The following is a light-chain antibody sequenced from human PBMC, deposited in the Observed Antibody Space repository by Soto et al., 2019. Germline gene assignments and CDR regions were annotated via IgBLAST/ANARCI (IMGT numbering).Light chain of an antibody. CDR2: EVN. V-gene: IGLV2-14*01. CDR3: SSFTTTYTWV. CDR1: SSDVGSYKY. Sequence: QSALTQPASVPGAPGQSIAISCTGNSSDVGSYKYVSWFQQHPGKAPKLVIYEVNNRPSGVSNRFSGSKSGNTDSLTISGLQAEDEADYYCSSFTTTYTWVFGGGTKVTVL. J-gene: IGLJ3*02.